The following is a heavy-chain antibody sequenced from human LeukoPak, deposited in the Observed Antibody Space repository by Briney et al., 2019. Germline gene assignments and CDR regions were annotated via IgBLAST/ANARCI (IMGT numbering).Heavy chain of an antibody. D-gene: IGHD3-3*01. CDR3: AKDSYDFWSGYTYFDY. Sequence: GGSLRLSCAASGFTFSSNGMHWVRQAPGKGLEWVAVIWYDGSNKYYADSVKGRFTISRDNSKNTLYLQMNSLRAEDTAVYYCAKDSYDFWSGYTYFDYWGQGTLVTVSS. CDR2: IWYDGSNK. CDR1: GFTFSSNG. V-gene: IGHV3-33*06. J-gene: IGHJ4*02.